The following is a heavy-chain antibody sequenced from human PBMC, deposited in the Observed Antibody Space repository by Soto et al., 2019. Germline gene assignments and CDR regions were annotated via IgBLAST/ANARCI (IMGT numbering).Heavy chain of an antibody. CDR2: IIPIFGTA. V-gene: IGHV1-69*01. Sequence: QVQLVQSGAEVKKPGSSVKVSCKASGGTFSSYAISWVRQAPGQGLEWMGGIIPIFGTANYAQKFQGRVTITADESTSTVYMELSSLRSEDTAVYYCARGGAMIVGNLFECWGQGSLVTVSS. CDR1: GGTFSSYA. D-gene: IGHD3-22*01. J-gene: IGHJ4*02. CDR3: ARGGAMIVGNLFEC.